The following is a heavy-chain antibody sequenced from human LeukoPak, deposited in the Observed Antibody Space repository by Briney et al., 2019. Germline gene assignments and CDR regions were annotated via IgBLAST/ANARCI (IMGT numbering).Heavy chain of an antibody. D-gene: IGHD3-10*01. CDR3: ASSYYGSGSYYTLYYFDY. V-gene: IGHV4-39*07. J-gene: IGHJ4*02. CDR1: GGSISSSIYY. Sequence: PSETLSLTCTVSGGSISSSIYYWGWIRQPPGKGLEWIASIYYSESTYYNPSLKSRVTISVDTSKNQFSLRLSSVTAADTAVYYCASSYYGSGSYYTLYYFDYWGQGTLVTVSS. CDR2: IYYSEST.